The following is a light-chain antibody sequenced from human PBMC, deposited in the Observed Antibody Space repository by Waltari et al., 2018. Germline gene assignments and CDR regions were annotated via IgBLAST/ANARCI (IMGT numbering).Light chain of an antibody. CDR2: DVS. Sequence: QSALTQPPSASGSPGKSVTISCTGTSSDVGGYNFVSWYQQHPGKVPKLMIYDVSKRPSGVPDRFSGSKSGNTASLTVSGLQAGDEADYYCSSYAGSNNVFGTGTKVTVL. V-gene: IGLV2-8*01. CDR1: SSDVGGYNF. J-gene: IGLJ1*01. CDR3: SSYAGSNNV.